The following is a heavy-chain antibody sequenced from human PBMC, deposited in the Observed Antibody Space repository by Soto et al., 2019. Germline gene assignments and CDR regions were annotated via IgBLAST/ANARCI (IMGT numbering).Heavy chain of an antibody. Sequence: SETLSLTCLVSGVSVRSYTWSWVRQPANKGLEWIGRVFSSVSATYNPSLKSRVSISMDTPENRISLKLDSVTAADAGVYFCARDGMTTGDTWGPGTLVPVSS. CDR2: VFSSVSA. CDR3: ARDGMTTGDT. J-gene: IGHJ4*02. CDR1: GVSVRSYT. V-gene: IGHV4-4*07. D-gene: IGHD2-21*02.